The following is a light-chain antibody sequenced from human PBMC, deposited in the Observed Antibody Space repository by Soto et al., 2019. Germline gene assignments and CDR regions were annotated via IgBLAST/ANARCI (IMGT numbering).Light chain of an antibody. CDR1: QSVSIN. V-gene: IGKV3-15*01. CDR3: QHYNNWPPWT. Sequence: EIVMTQSPATLSVSPGERATLSCRPSQSVSINLAWYQQKPGQAPRLLIYGASTRAPGIPARFSGSGSGTEFTLTIGSLQSEDFAVYYCQHYNNWPPWTFGQGTKVDI. J-gene: IGKJ1*01. CDR2: GAS.